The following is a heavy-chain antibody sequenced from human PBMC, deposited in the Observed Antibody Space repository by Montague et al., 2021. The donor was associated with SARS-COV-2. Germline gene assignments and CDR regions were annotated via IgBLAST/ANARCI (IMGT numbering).Heavy chain of an antibody. J-gene: IGHJ4*02. Sequence: SETLSLTCEVSGDSISSYYWSWIRQSPGKGLEWIGYVHYTGSTEYYPSLKTRVTLSLDTPRNHFSLKLRSVTAADTAVYYRARAQNTCFIANCVNYFEVWGLGALVTVSS. CDR3: ARAQNTCFIANCVNYFEV. V-gene: IGHV4-59*01. D-gene: IGHD1-1*01. CDR1: GDSISSYY. CDR2: VHYTGST.